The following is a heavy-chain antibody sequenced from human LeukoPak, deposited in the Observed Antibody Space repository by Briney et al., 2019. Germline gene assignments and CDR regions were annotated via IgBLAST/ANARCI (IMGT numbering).Heavy chain of an antibody. V-gene: IGHV1-3*04. CDR3: AREYDFWRGYPDYGMDV. Sequence: ASVKVSCKASGYIFTSYPIHWVRQAPGQRLEWMGWINTGNGNTKYSQRFEGRVTVTTDTSAAAAYMELSSLRSEDTAVYYCAREYDFWRGYPDYGMDVWGQGTTVTVSS. J-gene: IGHJ6*02. CDR1: GYIFTSYP. D-gene: IGHD3-3*01. CDR2: INTGNGNT.